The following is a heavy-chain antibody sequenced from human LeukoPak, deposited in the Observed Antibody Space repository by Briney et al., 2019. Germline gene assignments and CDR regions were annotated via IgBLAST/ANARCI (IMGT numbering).Heavy chain of an antibody. D-gene: IGHD3-22*01. Sequence: PGGSLRLSCAGSGSTFSSYWMSWVRQAPGKGLEWVANIKQDGSEKYYVDSVKGRFTISRDNAKNSLYLQMNSLRAEDTAVYYCARDVYYDSSGYCFDYWGQGTLVTVSS. CDR3: ARDVYYDSSGYCFDY. V-gene: IGHV3-7*01. CDR2: IKQDGSEK. J-gene: IGHJ4*02. CDR1: GSTFSSYW.